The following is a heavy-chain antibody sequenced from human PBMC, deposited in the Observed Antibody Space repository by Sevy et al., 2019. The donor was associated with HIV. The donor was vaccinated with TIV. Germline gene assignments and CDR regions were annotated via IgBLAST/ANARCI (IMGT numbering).Heavy chain of an antibody. Sequence: GGSLRLSCAASGFTFSGSAMHWVRQASGKGLEWVGRIRSRVNSHATAYAASVKGRFTISRDDSETTAFLQMSSLKTEDTVVYYCTASMKTDVLRYFDWLEEPPFDHWGQGTLVTVSS. CDR1: GFTFSGSA. J-gene: IGHJ4*02. V-gene: IGHV3-73*01. CDR3: TASMKTDVLRYFDWLEEPPFDH. CDR2: IRSRVNSHAT. D-gene: IGHD3-9*01.